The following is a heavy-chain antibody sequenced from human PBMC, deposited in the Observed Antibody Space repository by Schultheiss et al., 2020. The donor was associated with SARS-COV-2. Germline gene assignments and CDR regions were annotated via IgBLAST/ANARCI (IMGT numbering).Heavy chain of an antibody. J-gene: IGHJ6*02. Sequence: GGSLRLSCAASGFTFSSYSMNWVRQAPGKGLEYVSAISSNGGSTYYADSVKGRFTISRDNSKNTLYLQMNSLRVDDTAVYYCARGIAARYGMDVWGQGTTVTVSS. CDR3: ARGIAARYGMDV. V-gene: IGHV3-64*04. D-gene: IGHD6-6*01. CDR1: GFTFSSYS. CDR2: ISSNGGST.